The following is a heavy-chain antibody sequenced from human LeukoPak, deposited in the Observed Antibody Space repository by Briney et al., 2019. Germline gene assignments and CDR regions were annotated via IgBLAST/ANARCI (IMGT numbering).Heavy chain of an antibody. CDR2: INPSGSST. Sequence: GASVKVSCKTSGYTFTNYYMHWVRQAPGQGLEWMGIINPSGSSTSYAQKFQGRVTLTRDTSTSTVYMELSSLRSEDTAVYYCARDVVGVIDYWGQGTLVTVSS. D-gene: IGHD1-26*01. V-gene: IGHV1-46*01. J-gene: IGHJ4*02. CDR3: ARDVVGVIDY. CDR1: GYTFTNYY.